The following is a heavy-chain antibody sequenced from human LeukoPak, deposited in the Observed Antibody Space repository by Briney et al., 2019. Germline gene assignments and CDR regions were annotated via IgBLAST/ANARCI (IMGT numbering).Heavy chain of an antibody. V-gene: IGHV3-23*01. CDR3: AKDLGIGTFGRFAY. Sequence: PGGTLRLSCAASGFTFSNYGMSWVRQAPGKGLEWVSTISGSGSSTHYADSVKGRFTISRDNSKNTLYLQMSSLRAEDTAVYSCAKDLGIGTFGRFAYWGQGTLVTVSS. CDR1: GFTFSNYG. J-gene: IGHJ4*02. D-gene: IGHD1-26*01. CDR2: ISGSGSST.